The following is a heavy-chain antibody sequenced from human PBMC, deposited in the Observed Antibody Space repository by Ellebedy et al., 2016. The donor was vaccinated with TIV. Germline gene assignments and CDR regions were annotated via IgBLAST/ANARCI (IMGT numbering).Heavy chain of an antibody. CDR1: GFTFSTYG. CDR3: ARGGAGFDSMNRELSFDS. J-gene: IGHJ4*02. CDR2: ISSSSSSI. D-gene: IGHD1-26*01. V-gene: IGHV3-21*05. Sequence: GGSLRLXCAASGFTFSTYGMTWVRQAPGKGLEWVSYISSSSSSISYADSMRGRFTISRDNAKNSLYLQINNLRAEDTAVYYCARGGAGFDSMNRELSFDSWGQGTLVTVSS.